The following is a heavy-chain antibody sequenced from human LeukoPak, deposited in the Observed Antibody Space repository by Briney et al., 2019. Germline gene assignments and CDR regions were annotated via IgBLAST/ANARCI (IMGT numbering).Heavy chain of an antibody. CDR1: GFTFSSYA. CDR2: INPNSGDT. Sequence: GRSLRLSCAASGFTFSSYAMHWVRQAPGQGLEWMGWINPNSGDTNYAQKFQGWVTMTRDTTISTAYMDLSRLTSGDTGVYYCARADRIGYYLSAFDYWGEETLVTVSS. D-gene: IGHD3-22*01. V-gene: IGHV1-2*04. CDR3: ARADRIGYYLSAFDY. J-gene: IGHJ4*02.